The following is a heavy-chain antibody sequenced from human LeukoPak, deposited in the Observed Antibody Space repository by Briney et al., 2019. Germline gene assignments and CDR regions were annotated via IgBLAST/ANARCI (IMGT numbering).Heavy chain of an antibody. CDR3: ARELTGGHSGYDSGYGMDV. D-gene: IGHD5-12*01. CDR2: ISYDGSNK. V-gene: IGHV3-30-3*01. CDR1: GFTFSSYA. Sequence: GGSLRLSCAASGFTFSSYAMHWVRQAPGKGLEWVAVISYDGSNKYYADSVKGRFTISRDNSKNTLYLQMNSLRAEDAAVYYCARELTGGHSGYDSGYGMDVWGQGTTVTVSS. J-gene: IGHJ6*02.